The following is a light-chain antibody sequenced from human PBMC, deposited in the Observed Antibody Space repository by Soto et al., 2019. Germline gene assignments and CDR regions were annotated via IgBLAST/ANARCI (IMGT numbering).Light chain of an antibody. J-gene: IGLJ2*01. CDR2: RNN. V-gene: IGLV1-47*01. Sequence: QPVLTQPPSASGTPGQRVTVSCSGSSSNIGTNYVYWYQQFPATAPKLLIYRNNQRPSGVPDRFTGSKSGTSASLAISGLRSEDEADYFCSAWDDSLSGVVFGGGTKVTVL. CDR1: SSNIGTNY. CDR3: SAWDDSLSGVV.